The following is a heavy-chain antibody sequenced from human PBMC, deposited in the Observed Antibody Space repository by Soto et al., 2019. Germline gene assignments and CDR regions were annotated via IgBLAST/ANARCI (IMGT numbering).Heavy chain of an antibody. D-gene: IGHD3-10*01. CDR3: ARDYYGSGKTGHYYYGMDV. V-gene: IGHV5-51*01. CDR2: IYPGDSDT. Sequence: GESLKISCKGSGYSFTSYWIGWVRQMPGKGLEWMGIIYPGDSDTRYSPSFQGQVTISADKSISTAYLQWSSLKASDTAMYYCARDYYGSGKTGHYYYGMDVWGQGTTVTVSS. CDR1: GYSFTSYW. J-gene: IGHJ6*02.